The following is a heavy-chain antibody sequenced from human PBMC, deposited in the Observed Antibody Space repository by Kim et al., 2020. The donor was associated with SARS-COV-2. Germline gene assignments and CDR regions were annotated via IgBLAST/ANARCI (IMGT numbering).Heavy chain of an antibody. CDR3: ATFAYCDDCYRNLDV. V-gene: IGHV3-7*01. D-gene: IGHD2-21*02. Sequence: GGSLRLSCAASGFTFSSYWMNWVRQPPGKGLEWVANIKQDGSEKYYVDSVKGRFTISRDNAKNSMYLQMNSLRAEDTAVYYCATFAYCDDCYRNLDVWG. J-gene: IGHJ6*02. CDR1: GFTFSSYW. CDR2: IKQDGSEK.